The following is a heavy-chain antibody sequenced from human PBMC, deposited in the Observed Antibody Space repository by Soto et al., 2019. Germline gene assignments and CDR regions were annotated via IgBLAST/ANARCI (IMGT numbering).Heavy chain of an antibody. CDR2: INSDGSST. CDR3: ARVVYSSSWYQGWFDP. V-gene: IGHV3-74*01. J-gene: IGHJ5*02. CDR1: GFTFSSYW. Sequence: PGGSLRLSCAASGFTFSSYWMHWVRQAPGKGLVWVSRINSDGSSTSYADSVKGRFTISRDNAKNTLYLQMNSLRAEDAAVYYCARVVYSSSWYQGWFDPWGQGTLVTVSS. D-gene: IGHD6-13*01.